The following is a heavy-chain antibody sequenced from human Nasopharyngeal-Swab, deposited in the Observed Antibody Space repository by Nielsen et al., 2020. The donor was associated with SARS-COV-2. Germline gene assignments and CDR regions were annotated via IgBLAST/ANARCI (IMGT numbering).Heavy chain of an antibody. J-gene: IGHJ6*02. Sequence: GESLKISCAASGFTFSSYAMSWVRQAPGKGLEWVSGISGSGGSTYYADSVKGRFTISRDNSKNTLYLQMNSLRAEDTAVYYCAKAGDCGSGSHYYYYYGMDVWGQGTTVTVSS. V-gene: IGHV3-23*01. CDR3: AKAGDCGSGSHYYYYYGMDV. CDR1: GFTFSSYA. CDR2: ISGSGGST. D-gene: IGHD3-10*01.